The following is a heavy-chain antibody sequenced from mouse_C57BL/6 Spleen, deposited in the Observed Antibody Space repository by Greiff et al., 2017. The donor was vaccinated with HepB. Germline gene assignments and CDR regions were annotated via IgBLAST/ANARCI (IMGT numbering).Heavy chain of an antibody. D-gene: IGHD4-1*01. CDR2: IDPETGGT. J-gene: IGHJ2*01. CDR1: GYTFTDYE. Sequence: QVQLQQSGAELVRPGASVTPSCKASGYTFTDYEMHWVKQTPVHGLEWIGAIDPETGGTAYNQKFKGKAILTADKSSSTAYMELRSLTSEDSAVYYCTRSGTCFDYWGQGTTLTVSS. CDR3: TRSGTCFDY. V-gene: IGHV1-15*01.